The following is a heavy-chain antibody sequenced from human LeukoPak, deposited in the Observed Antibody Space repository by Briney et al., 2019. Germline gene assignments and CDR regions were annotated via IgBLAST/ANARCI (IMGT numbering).Heavy chain of an antibody. D-gene: IGHD6-13*01. V-gene: IGHV1-69*01. CDR1: GGTFSSYA. J-gene: IGHJ3*02. CDR2: IIPIFGTA. CDR3: ARVVRQQLAYDAFDI. Sequence: GSSVKVSCKASGGTFSSYAISWVRQAPGQGLEWMGGIIPIFGTANYAQKFQGRVTITADESTSTAYMELSSLRSEDTAVYYCARVVRQQLAYDAFDIWGQGTMVTVSS.